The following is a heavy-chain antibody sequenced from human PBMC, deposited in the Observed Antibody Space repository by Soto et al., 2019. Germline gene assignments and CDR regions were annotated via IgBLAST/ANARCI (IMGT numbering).Heavy chain of an antibody. D-gene: IGHD3-3*01. V-gene: IGHV3-48*02. CDR2: ISSSSSTI. Sequence: EVQLVESGGGLVQPGGSLRLSCASSGFTFSSYSMNWVRQAPGKGLEWVSYISSSSSTIDYADSVKGRFTIYRDNAKNSLYLQMNSLRDEDTAVYYCARDQGTGDVWSGWGFDYWGQGTLVTVST. CDR3: ARDQGTGDVWSGWGFDY. J-gene: IGHJ4*02. CDR1: GFTFSSYS.